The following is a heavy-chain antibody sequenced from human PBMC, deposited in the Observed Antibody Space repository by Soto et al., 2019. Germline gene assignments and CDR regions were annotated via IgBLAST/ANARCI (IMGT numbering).Heavy chain of an antibody. Sequence: EAQLVESGGGLVQPGGSLRLSCVASGFSFSSYSVSWVRQAPGKGLEWISYIEPTSSRIYYADSVKGRFAISRDNAENSPYPQVNSQRDEDTALYYCARDSLTVDAREAFDVWGQGTMVTVSS. J-gene: IGHJ3*01. CDR1: GFSFSSYS. CDR2: IEPTSSRI. V-gene: IGHV3-48*02. D-gene: IGHD7-27*01. CDR3: ARDSLTVDAREAFDV.